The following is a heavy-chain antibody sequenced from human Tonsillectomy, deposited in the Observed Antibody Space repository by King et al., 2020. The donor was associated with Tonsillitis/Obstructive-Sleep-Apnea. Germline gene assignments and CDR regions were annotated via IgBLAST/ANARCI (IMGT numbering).Heavy chain of an antibody. D-gene: IGHD2-2*01. CDR1: GGSMSSSTYY. CDR3: ARMVVPAASLSRNWFDP. Sequence: QLQESGPGLVKPSETLSITCTVSGGSMSSSTYYWCWIRQPPGKGLEWIGRIYYSGSTYDNPSLKRRGTIAVETSKNQFSLMLSSVTAADTAVYYCARMVVPAASLSRNWFDPWGQGTLVTVSS. V-gene: IGHV4-39*01. J-gene: IGHJ5*02. CDR2: IYYSGST.